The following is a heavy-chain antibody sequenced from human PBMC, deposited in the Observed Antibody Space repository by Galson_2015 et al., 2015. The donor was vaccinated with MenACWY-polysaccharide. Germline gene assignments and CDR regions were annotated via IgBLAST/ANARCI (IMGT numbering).Heavy chain of an antibody. V-gene: IGHV1-18*01. Sequence: SVKVSCKASGYIFTNYGINWVRQAPGQGLEWMGWIGPSNGNTKYAQNFQGRVSMTTDTSTSTAYMEVESLRSDDTAIYFCVRAAATLAGTGYFPYWGQGTLVTVSS. CDR3: VRAAATLAGTGYFPY. CDR2: IGPSNGNT. J-gene: IGHJ1*01. D-gene: IGHD6-19*01. CDR1: GYIFTNYG.